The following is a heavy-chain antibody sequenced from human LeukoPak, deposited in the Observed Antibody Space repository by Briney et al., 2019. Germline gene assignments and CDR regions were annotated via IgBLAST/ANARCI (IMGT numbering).Heavy chain of an antibody. Sequence: PGKSLRLSCVVSGFTLSSHGMHWVRQAPGKGLEWVAVISYDGGKKSYADSVKGRFTISRDNSKNTLYLQMDSLRVEDTAVYYCARVRAWDYLDSWDQGPLVTVSS. CDR2: ISYDGGKK. D-gene: IGHD1-26*01. J-gene: IGHJ4*02. CDR3: ARVRAWDYLDS. V-gene: IGHV3-30*03. CDR1: GFTLSSHG.